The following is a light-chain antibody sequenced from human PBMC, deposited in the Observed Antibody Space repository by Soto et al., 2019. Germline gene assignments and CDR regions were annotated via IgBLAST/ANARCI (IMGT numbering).Light chain of an antibody. V-gene: IGKV3-15*01. CDR2: DIS. CDR1: QDVTTN. Sequence: EISMTQFPAILSASPGGGATLSCRAAQDVTTNFAWYQLRRGQPPRLLIYDISTRATGVPARFSGSGSGTEFTLTIRNLQPDDSATYYCQEYKSDSITFGQGTRLEI. J-gene: IGKJ5*01. CDR3: QEYKSDSIT.